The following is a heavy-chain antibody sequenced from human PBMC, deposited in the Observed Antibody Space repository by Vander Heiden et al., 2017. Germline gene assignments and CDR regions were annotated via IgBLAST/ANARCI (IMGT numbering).Heavy chain of an antibody. V-gene: IGHV3-7*01. D-gene: IGHD2-15*01. CDR1: GFTFSRHW. CDR2: IKEDGSEK. Sequence: EVQVVESGGGLVQPGGSLRLSCGASGFTFSRHWMRWVRQAPGKGLEWVANIKEDGSEKYYVDSVKGRFTISRDNTKNLLHLQMNSLKVEDTGIYYCARELIVGPAEYFQNWGQGTLVTVSS. J-gene: IGHJ1*01. CDR3: ARELIVGPAEYFQN.